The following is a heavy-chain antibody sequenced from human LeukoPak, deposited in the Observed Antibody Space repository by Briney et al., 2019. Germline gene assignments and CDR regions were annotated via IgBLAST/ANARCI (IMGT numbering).Heavy chain of an antibody. Sequence: GRSLRLSCAASGFTFDDYAMHWVRQAPGKGLEWVSGIGWNSGSIGYADSVKGRFTISRDNAKNSLYLQMNSLRAEDTALYYCAKGPRYCSSTSCQRFDYWGQGTLVTVSS. V-gene: IGHV3-9*01. J-gene: IGHJ4*02. CDR1: GFTFDDYA. CDR2: IGWNSGSI. D-gene: IGHD2-2*01. CDR3: AKGPRYCSSTSCQRFDY.